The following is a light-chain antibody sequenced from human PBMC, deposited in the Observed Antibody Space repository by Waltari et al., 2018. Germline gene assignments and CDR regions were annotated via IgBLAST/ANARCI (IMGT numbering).Light chain of an antibody. CDR2: KAS. CDR3: LQYNSYPWT. CDR1: QSNVVW. Sequence: DIQVTQSPSTLSASVGARVTITCRASQSNVVWLAWYKQKPGKDPRLLIYKASYLESGVPSRFSGSASGTAFTLTISSLQADDFATYYCLQYNSYPWTFGQGTTVEIK. J-gene: IGKJ1*01. V-gene: IGKV1-5*03.